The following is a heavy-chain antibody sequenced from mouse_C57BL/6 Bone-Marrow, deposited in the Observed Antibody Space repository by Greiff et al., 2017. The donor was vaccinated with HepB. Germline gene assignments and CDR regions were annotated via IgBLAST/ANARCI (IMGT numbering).Heavy chain of an antibody. CDR1: GYTFTSYW. D-gene: IGHD1-1*01. CDR2: IDPNSGGT. J-gene: IGHJ4*01. Sequence: QVQLQQPGADLVKPGASVKLSCKASGYTFTSYWMHWVKQRPGRGLEWIGRIDPNSGGTKYNEKFKSKATLTVDKPSSTAYMQLSSLTSEDSAVYYCAREKITTVVPYYAMDYWGQGTSVTVSS. V-gene: IGHV1-72*01. CDR3: AREKITTVVPYYAMDY.